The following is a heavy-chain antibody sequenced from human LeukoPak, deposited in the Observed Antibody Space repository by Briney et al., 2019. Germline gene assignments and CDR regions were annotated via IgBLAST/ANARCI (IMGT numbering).Heavy chain of an antibody. CDR2: INPSGGST. V-gene: IGHV1-46*01. CDR3: AREFQYGGNLD. CDR1: GYTFTSYY. J-gene: IGHJ4*02. Sequence: ASVKVSCKASGYTFTSYYMHWVRQAPGQGLEWMGIINPSGGSTSYAQKFLGRVTMTRDMSTSTVHMELSSLRSEDTAVYYCAREFQYGGNLDWGQGTLVTVSS. D-gene: IGHD4-23*01.